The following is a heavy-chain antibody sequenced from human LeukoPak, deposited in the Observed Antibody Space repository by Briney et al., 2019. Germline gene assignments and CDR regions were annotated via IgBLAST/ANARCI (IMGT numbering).Heavy chain of an antibody. Sequence: GGSLRLSCTASGFTFGDYAMSWVRQAPGKGLEWVGFIRSKAYGGTTEYAASVKGRFTISRDDSKSIAYLQMNGLKTEDTAVYYCTSEMATIAGDYYYMDVWGKGTTVTISS. CDR2: IRSKAYGGTT. CDR1: GFTFGDYA. D-gene: IGHD5-24*01. V-gene: IGHV3-49*04. CDR3: TSEMATIAGDYYYMDV. J-gene: IGHJ6*03.